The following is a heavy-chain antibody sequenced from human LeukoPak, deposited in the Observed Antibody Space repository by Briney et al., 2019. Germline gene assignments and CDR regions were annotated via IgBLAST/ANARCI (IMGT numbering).Heavy chain of an antibody. D-gene: IGHD2-15*01. V-gene: IGHV3-72*01. CDR1: GFIFSDHY. J-gene: IGHJ4*02. CDR3: TSGYCSGGSCYSSGGDY. Sequence: GGSLRLSCAGSGFIFSDHYIDWVRQAPGKGLEWVGRIRNKANSYTTDYAASVKGRFSISRDDSENSVYLEMNSLKIEDSAVFYCTSGYCSGGSCYSSGGDYWGRGTLVTVSS. CDR2: IRNKANSYTT.